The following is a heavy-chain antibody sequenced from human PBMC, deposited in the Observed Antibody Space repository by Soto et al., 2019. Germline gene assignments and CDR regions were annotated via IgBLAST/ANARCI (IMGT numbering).Heavy chain of an antibody. CDR3: ARDQLTLAARPHDAFDI. V-gene: IGHV1-46*01. CDR2: IDPSGGVT. Sequence: ASVKVSCKASGYTFTKFHIHWVRQAPGQGLEWMGIIDPSGGVTRDAQKFQGRITMTRDTSTSTVYMELSSLRSEDTAVYYCARDQLTLAARPHDAFDIWGQGTMVTVSS. D-gene: IGHD6-6*01. CDR1: GYTFTKFH. J-gene: IGHJ3*02.